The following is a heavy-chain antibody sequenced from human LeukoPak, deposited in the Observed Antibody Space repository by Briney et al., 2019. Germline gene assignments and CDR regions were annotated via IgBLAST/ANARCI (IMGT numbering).Heavy chain of an antibody. D-gene: IGHD4-17*01. J-gene: IGHJ6*02. CDR2: IIPILGIA. Sequence: SVKVSCKASGGTFSSYAISWVRQAPGQGLEWMGRIIPILGIANYAQKFQGRVTMTRNTSISTAYMELSSLRSEDTAVYYCARDDYGDYYYYYGMDVWGQGTTVTVSS. CDR1: GGTFSSYA. CDR3: ARDDYGDYYYYYGMDV. V-gene: IGHV1-69*04.